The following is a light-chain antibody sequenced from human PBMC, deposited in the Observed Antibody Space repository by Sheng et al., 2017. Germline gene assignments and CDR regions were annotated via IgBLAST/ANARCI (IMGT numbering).Light chain of an antibody. CDR2: QNI. CDR3: QAWDSNIV. J-gene: IGLJ2*01. Sequence: SYELTQPPSVSVSPGQTASITCSGDKLGDKDASWYQQKPGQSPVLVIYQNIKRPSGIHERFSGSNSGNTATLTISGTQAMDEADYYCQAWDSNIVFGGGTKLTVL. CDR1: KLGDKD. V-gene: IGLV3-1*01.